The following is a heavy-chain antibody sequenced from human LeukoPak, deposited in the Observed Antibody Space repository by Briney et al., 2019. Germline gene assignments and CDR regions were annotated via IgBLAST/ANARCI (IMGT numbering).Heavy chain of an antibody. CDR2: ISTDGSST. V-gene: IGHV3-74*01. CDR3: AGGRSGNYGLFDY. CDR1: GFTFSGYW. J-gene: IGHJ4*02. Sequence: PGGSLRLSCAASGFTFSGYWMHWVRQAPGKGLVWVSRISTDGSSTNYADSVKGRFTISRDNAKDTLYLQMNSLRADHTAVYYCAGGRSGNYGLFDYWGQGTLVTVSS. D-gene: IGHD1-26*01.